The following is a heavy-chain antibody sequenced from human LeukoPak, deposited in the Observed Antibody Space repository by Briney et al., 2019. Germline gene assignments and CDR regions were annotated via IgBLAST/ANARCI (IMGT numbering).Heavy chain of an antibody. V-gene: IGHV5-51*01. CDR2: IYPGDSDI. CDR3: ATHYNPRGYYYGMDV. D-gene: IGHD5-24*01. CDR1: GYSFTSYW. Sequence: GESLKISCKGFGYSFTSYWIGWVRQMPGKGLEWMGIIYPGDSDIRYSPSFQGQVTISADKSISTAYLQWSSLKASDTAMYYCATHYNPRGYYYGMDVWGQGTTVTVSS. J-gene: IGHJ6*02.